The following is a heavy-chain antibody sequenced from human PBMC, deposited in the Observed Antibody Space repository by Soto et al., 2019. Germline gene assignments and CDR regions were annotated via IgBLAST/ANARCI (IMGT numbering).Heavy chain of an antibody. V-gene: IGHV3-33*01. CDR1: GFTFSSYG. Sequence: QVQLVESGGGVVQPGRSLRLSCAASGFTFSSYGMHWVRQAPGKGLEWVAVIWYDGSNKYYADSVKGRFTISRDNSKNTLYLQMNSLRAEDTAVYYCSTVVGRWDYWGQGTLVTVSS. CDR3: STVVGRWDY. J-gene: IGHJ4*02. CDR2: IWYDGSNK. D-gene: IGHD3-10*01.